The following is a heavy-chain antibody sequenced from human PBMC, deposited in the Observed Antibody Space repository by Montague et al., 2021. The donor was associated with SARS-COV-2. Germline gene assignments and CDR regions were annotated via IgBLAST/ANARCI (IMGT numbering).Heavy chain of an antibody. CDR3: TSGGEGNYKGMDV. J-gene: IGHJ6*02. CDR2: TYYRSKWYN. D-gene: IGHD3-10*01. V-gene: IGHV6-1*01. Sequence: CAISGDSVCSNSATWNWVRQSPSGGLEWLGGTYYRSKWYNDYAVSVRGRVTINPDTSKNQVSLQLNSVTPEDTAIYYCTSGGEGNYKGMDVWGQGTTVTVSS. CDR1: GDSVCSNSAT.